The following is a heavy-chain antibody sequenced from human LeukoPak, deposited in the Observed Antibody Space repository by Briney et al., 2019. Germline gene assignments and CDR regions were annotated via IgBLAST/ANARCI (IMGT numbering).Heavy chain of an antibody. Sequence: PGGSLRLSCAASGFTFSRYWMSWVRQAPGKGLEWVANIKQDGSEKYYVDSVKGRSTISRDNAKNSLYLQMNSLRAEDTAVYYCARDHTIAAADYWGQGTLVTVSS. CDR3: ARDHTIAAADY. D-gene: IGHD6-13*01. V-gene: IGHV3-7*03. J-gene: IGHJ4*02. CDR2: IKQDGSEK. CDR1: GFTFSRYW.